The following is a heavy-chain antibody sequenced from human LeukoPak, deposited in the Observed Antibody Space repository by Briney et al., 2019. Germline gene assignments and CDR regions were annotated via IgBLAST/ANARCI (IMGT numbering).Heavy chain of an antibody. D-gene: IGHD3-22*01. Sequence: PSETLSLTCTVSGGSIGSYYWSWIRQPPGKGLEWIGYIYYSGSTNYNPSLKSRVTISVDTSKNQFSLKLSSVTAADTAVYYCARVKYYYDSSGYSQNFDYWGQGTLVTVSS. CDR1: GGSIGSYY. J-gene: IGHJ4*02. CDR2: IYYSGST. V-gene: IGHV4-59*01. CDR3: ARVKYYYDSSGYSQNFDY.